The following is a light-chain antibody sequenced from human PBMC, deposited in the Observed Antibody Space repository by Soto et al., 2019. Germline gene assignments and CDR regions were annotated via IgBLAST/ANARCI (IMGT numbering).Light chain of an antibody. J-gene: IGKJ5*01. CDR2: DSS. CDR1: QSVDKF. CDR3: QQRSNWIT. Sequence: EVELTQAPATLSLSPGETATLSCRSSQSVDKFLAWYQQRPGQPPRLLMFDSSNRATGVPVRFSGSGSGTVFTLTIDSLEPEDSAVYYCQQRSNWITFGQGTRLEIK. V-gene: IGKV3-11*01.